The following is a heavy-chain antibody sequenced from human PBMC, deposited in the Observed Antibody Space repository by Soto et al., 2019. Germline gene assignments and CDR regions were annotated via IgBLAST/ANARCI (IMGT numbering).Heavy chain of an antibody. J-gene: IGHJ4*02. CDR2: IYSSGAT. Sequence: QVQLQESGPGLVRPSETLSLTCTVSGGSIGTFYWLWIRQPPGKGPEWIGYIYSSGATKYNPSLKSRVTFSIDPSKNQFSLKLNSVSAMDTAVYYCARGDTSRGDCHFDYWGQGRLVTVSS. CDR1: GGSIGTFY. CDR3: ARGDTSRGDCHFDY. V-gene: IGHV4-59*01. D-gene: IGHD2-21*02.